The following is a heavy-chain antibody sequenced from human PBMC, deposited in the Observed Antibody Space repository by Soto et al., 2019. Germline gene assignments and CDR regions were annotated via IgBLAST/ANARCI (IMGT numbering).Heavy chain of an antibody. CDR2: ISVRVTST. CDR1: GPTVTTHG. Sequence: PGGSMRLSCAGSGPTVTTHGMSWVRQAPGKGLEWVSGISVRVTSTYYADSMKDRFIISRDNSKNTTYLQMKRLRGEDTAIYYCAKDWTRGSGGYPDYFDFWGQGTLVTVS. J-gene: IGHJ4*02. CDR3: AKDWTRGSGGYPDYFDF. D-gene: IGHD3-10*01. V-gene: IGHV3-23*01.